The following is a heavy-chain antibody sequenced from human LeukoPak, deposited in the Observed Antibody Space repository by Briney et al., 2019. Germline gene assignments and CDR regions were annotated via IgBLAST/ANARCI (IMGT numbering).Heavy chain of an antibody. V-gene: IGHV4-59*12. CDR3: ARGLLTTAGSISAPEFDY. Sequence: SETLSLTCTVSGGSISSCYWSWIRQPPGKGLEWIAYISDIGSINYNPSLKSRVTISLETSKNQFSLKLSSVTAADTAVYYCARGLLTTAGSISAPEFDYWGQGTLVTVSS. CDR1: GGSISSCY. D-gene: IGHD3-22*01. CDR2: ISDIGSI. J-gene: IGHJ4*02.